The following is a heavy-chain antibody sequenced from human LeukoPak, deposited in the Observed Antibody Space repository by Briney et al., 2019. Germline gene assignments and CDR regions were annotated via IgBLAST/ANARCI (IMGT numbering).Heavy chain of an antibody. CDR2: ISAYNGNT. Sequence: EASVKVSCKASGYTFTSYGISWVRQAPGQGLEWMGWISAYNGNTNYAQKLQGRVTMTTDTSTSAAYMELRSLRSDDTAVYYCARDPLSGYYSYCYYYMDVWGKGTTVTVSS. D-gene: IGHD3-22*01. J-gene: IGHJ6*03. CDR1: GYTFTSYG. CDR3: ARDPLSGYYSYCYYYMDV. V-gene: IGHV1-18*01.